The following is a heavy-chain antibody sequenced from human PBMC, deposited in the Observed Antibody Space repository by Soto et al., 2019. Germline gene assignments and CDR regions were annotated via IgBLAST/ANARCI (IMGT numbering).Heavy chain of an antibody. CDR1: GFTFSSYG. D-gene: IGHD2-21*02. V-gene: IGHV3-30*18. CDR3: AKVPLIVVVTALPDY. Sequence: GGSLRLSCAASGFTFSSYGMHWVCQAPGKGLEWVAVISYDGSNKYYADSVKGRFTISRDNSKNTLYLQMNSLRAEDTAVYYCAKVPLIVVVTALPDYWGQGTLVTVSS. J-gene: IGHJ4*02. CDR2: ISYDGSNK.